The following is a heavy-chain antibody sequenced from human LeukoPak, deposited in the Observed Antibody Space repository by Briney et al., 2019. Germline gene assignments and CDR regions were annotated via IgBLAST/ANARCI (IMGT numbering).Heavy chain of an antibody. CDR1: RGTFTSYA. D-gene: IGHD6-13*01. CDR3: ARVNSLAAAGHSFDY. V-gene: IGHV1-69*13. J-gene: IGHJ4*02. CDR2: IIPLLRTT. Sequence: GASVKVSCKASRGTFTSYAISWVRQAPGQGLEWMGGIIPLLRTTNYAQRFQGRVTLAAAESTSTAYMELSSLRSEDTAVYYCARVNSLAAAGHSFDYWGQGTLVLVSS.